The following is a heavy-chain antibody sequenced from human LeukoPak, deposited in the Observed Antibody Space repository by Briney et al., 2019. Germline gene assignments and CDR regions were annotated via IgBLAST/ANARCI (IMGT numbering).Heavy chain of an antibody. CDR3: AKDSRISGSYSGFDY. J-gene: IGHJ4*02. CDR2: VASDGKDK. D-gene: IGHD1-26*01. V-gene: IGHV3-30*18. CDR1: EFTFSNYG. Sequence: GGSLRLSCAATEFTFSNYGMHWVRQAPGKGLEWVAVVASDGKDKRYADSVKGRFTISRDNSKNTLYLQMSSLRAEDTALYYCAKDSRISGSYSGFDYWGQGTLVTVSS.